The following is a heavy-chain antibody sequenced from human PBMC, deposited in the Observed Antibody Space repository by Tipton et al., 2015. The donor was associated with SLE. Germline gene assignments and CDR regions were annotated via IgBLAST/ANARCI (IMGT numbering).Heavy chain of an antibody. CDR1: GGSFSGYY. J-gene: IGHJ4*02. Sequence: TLSLTCAVYGGSFSGYYWSLVRQPPGKGLEWGGEINHSGSTNYNPSLKSRVTISVDTSKNQFSLKLSSVTAADTAVYYCASRIAAAWGFDYWGQGTLVTVSS. CDR3: ASRIAAAWGFDY. D-gene: IGHD6-13*01. V-gene: IGHV4-34*01. CDR2: INHSGST.